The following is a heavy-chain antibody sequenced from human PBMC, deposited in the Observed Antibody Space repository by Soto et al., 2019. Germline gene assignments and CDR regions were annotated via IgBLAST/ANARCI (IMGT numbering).Heavy chain of an antibody. J-gene: IGHJ1*01. D-gene: IGHD3-16*02. V-gene: IGHV4-59*01. CDR2: IYYSGST. CDR3: ARGATFGGVIVTQYFQH. CDR1: GGSISSYY. Sequence: TSETLSLTCTVSGGSISSYYWSWIRQPPGKGLEWIGYIYYSGSTNYNPSLKSRVTISVDTSKNQFSLKLSSVTAADTAVYYCARGATFGGVIVTQYFQHWGQGTLVTVSS.